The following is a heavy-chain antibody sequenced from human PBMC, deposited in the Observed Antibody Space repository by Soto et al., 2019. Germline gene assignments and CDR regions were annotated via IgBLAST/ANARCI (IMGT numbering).Heavy chain of an antibody. CDR3: ARHDYFGSGNKYYYYGMDV. CDR1: GGSISSYY. Sequence: PSETLSLTCTVSGGSISSYYWSWIRQPPGKGLEWIGYIFYSGSTNYNPSLKSRVTISVDTSKNQFSLKLSSVTAADTAVYYCARHDYFGSGNKYYYYGMDVWGQGTTVTVS. D-gene: IGHD3-10*01. CDR2: IFYSGST. J-gene: IGHJ6*02. V-gene: IGHV4-59*08.